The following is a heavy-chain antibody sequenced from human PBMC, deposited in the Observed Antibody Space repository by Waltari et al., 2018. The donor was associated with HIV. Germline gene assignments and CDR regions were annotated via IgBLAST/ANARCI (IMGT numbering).Heavy chain of an antibody. CDR3: ARDLGSWWERPKYYFDY. CDR2: ISFDGSNE. J-gene: IGHJ4*02. CDR1: GFTFSNNA. V-gene: IGHV3-30-3*01. D-gene: IGHD1-26*01. Sequence: QVQLVESGGGVVQPGRSLRLSCVASGFTFSNNAMHWVRQAPGKGLEWVALISFDGSNEYYAESVTGRLINPRDNSKNTLYLQMNNLRAEDTALYYCARDLGSWWERPKYYFDYWGQGTLVTVSS.